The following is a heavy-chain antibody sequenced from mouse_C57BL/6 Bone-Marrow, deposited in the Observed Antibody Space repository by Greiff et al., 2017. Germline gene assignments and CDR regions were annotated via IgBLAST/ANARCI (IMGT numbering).Heavy chain of an antibody. Sequence: EVMLVESGGGLVKPGGSLKLSCAASGFTFSDYGMRWVRQATEKGLEWVAYISSGSSTIYYADTVKGRFTISRDNATNTLFLQITSLRSEDTAMYYCARRSVWVRYFDVWGKGTTVTVSS. D-gene: IGHD2-10*02. CDR2: ISSGSSTI. CDR1: GFTFSDYG. V-gene: IGHV5-17*01. CDR3: ARRSVWVRYFDV. J-gene: IGHJ1*03.